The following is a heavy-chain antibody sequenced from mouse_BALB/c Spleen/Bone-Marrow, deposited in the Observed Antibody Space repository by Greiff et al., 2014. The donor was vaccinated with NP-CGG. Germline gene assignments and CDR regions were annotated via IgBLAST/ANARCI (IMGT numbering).Heavy chain of an antibody. CDR3: ARGLYYVAYGPGFAY. J-gene: IGHJ3*01. Sequence: DVQLQESGGGLVQPGGSLKLSCAASGFTFSNYGMSWVRQTPDKRLDWVATINSNGGTTYYPDSVKGRFTISRDNAKNTLYLQMSSLKSEDTAMYFCARGLYYVAYGPGFAYWGQGTLVTVSA. CDR1: GFTFSNYG. D-gene: IGHD2-13*01. CDR2: INSNGGTT. V-gene: IGHV5-6-3*01.